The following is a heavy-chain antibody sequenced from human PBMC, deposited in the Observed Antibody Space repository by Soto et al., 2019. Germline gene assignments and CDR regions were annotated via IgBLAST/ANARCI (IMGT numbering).Heavy chain of an antibody. CDR2: ISTSGSST. V-gene: IGHV3-11*01. CDR1: GFSFSAYY. J-gene: IGHJ6*03. CDR3: ANLAKNYYHYMDV. D-gene: IGHD1-26*01. Sequence: QVQLVESGGGLVKPGGSLRLSCAASGFSFSAYYMSWIRQAPGKGLEWVSLISTSGSSTDYADSGKGRFTISRDNAKNSLSRQMNSLRAEDTAVYYCANLAKNYYHYMDVWGKGTTVTVS.